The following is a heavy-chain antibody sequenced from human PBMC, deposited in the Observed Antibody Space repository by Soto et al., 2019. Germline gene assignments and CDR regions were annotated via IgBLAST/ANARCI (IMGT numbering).Heavy chain of an antibody. CDR2: IIPIFGTA. CDR1: GYAFTTYY. V-gene: IGHV1-69*13. Sequence: ASVKVSCKASGYAFTTYYMYWVRQAPGQGLEWMGGIIPIFGTANYAQKFQGRVTITADESTTTAYMELSSLRSEDTAVYYCARPTRFYYDSSGQSAWFDPWGQGTLVTV. D-gene: IGHD3-22*01. J-gene: IGHJ5*02. CDR3: ARPTRFYYDSSGQSAWFDP.